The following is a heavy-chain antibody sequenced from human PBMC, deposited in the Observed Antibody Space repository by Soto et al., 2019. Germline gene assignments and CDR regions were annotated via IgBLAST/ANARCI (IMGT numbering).Heavy chain of an antibody. V-gene: IGHV4-34*01. CDR1: GGSFSGYY. D-gene: IGHD3-10*01. CDR3: ARGGLLWFGELLYQFDY. J-gene: IGHJ4*02. CDR2: INHSGST. Sequence: PSETLSLTCAVYGGSFSGYYWSWIRQPPGKGLEWIGEINHSGSTNYNPSLKSRVTISVDTSKNQFSLKLSSVTAADTAVYYCARGGLLWFGELLYQFDYWGQGTLVTVSS.